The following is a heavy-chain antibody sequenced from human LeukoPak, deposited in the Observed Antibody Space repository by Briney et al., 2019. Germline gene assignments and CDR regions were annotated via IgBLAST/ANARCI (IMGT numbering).Heavy chain of an antibody. J-gene: IGHJ4*02. Sequence: SQTLSLTCTVSGGSIGRNAYYWSWIRQPPGKGLEWIGYMYHSGTTYYNPSLESRVSISVDRSKNQFSLKLTSVTAADTAIYYCAGANPMVRGVSDYFDYWGQGTLVTVSS. CDR2: MYHSGTT. D-gene: IGHD3-10*01. CDR1: GGSIGRNAYY. CDR3: AGANPMVRGVSDYFDY. V-gene: IGHV4-30-2*01.